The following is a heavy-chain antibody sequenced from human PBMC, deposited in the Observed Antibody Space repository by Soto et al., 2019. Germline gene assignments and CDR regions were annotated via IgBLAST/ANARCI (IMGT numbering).Heavy chain of an antibody. V-gene: IGHV4-59*01. CDR1: GGSISSYY. D-gene: IGHD4-17*01. CDR3: ARGEAGYGDYDY. J-gene: IGHJ4*02. Sequence: PSETLSLTCTVSGGSISSYYWSWIRQPPGKGLEWIGYIYYSGSTNYNPSLKSRVTISVDTSKNQFSLQLSSVTAADTAVYYCARGEAGYGDYDYWGQGTLVTASS. CDR2: IYYSGST.